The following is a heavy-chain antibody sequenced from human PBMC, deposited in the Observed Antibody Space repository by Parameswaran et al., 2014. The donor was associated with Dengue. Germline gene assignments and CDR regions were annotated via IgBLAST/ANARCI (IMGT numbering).Heavy chain of an antibody. J-gene: IGHJ6*02. V-gene: IGHV3-7*01. CDR3: ARDCSGGSCYSYYYYGMDV. CDR2: IKQDGSEK. Sequence: VRQAPGKGLEWVANIKQDGSEKYYVDSVKGRFTISRDNAKNSLYLQMNSLRAEDTAVYYCARDCSGGSCYSYYYYGMDVWGQGTTVTVSS. D-gene: IGHD2-15*01.